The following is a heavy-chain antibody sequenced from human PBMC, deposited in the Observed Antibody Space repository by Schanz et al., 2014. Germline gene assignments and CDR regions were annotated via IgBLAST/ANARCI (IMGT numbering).Heavy chain of an antibody. CDR2: INTGSGDT. CDR1: GYTFTSYG. J-gene: IGHJ4*02. Sequence: QVQLVQSGAEVKKPGASVKVSCKASGYTFTSYGISWVRQAPGQRLEWMGWINTGSGDTKYSQNFRGRVTITRDTSASTAYMELSSLRSEDTAVYSCARGIGGYGANNYFDYWGQGTLVTVSS. V-gene: IGHV1-3*04. CDR3: ARGIGGYGANNYFDY. D-gene: IGHD5-12*01.